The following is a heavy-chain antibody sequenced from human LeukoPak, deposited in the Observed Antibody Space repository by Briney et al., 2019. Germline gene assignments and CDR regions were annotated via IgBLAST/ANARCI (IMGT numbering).Heavy chain of an antibody. CDR1: GYSFTSYW. D-gene: IGHD3-22*01. CDR2: IYPGDSDT. Sequence: GESLQISCQGSGYSFTSYWIGWVRQMPGKGLEWMGIIYPGDSDTRYSPSFQGQVTISADKSISTAYLQWSSLKASDTAMYYCARITTVDSSRAFDIWGQGTMVTVSS. CDR3: ARITTVDSSRAFDI. J-gene: IGHJ3*02. V-gene: IGHV5-51*01.